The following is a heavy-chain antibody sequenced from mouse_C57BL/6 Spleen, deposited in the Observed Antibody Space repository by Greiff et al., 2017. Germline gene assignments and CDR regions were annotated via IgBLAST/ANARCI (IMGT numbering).Heavy chain of an antibody. CDR3: ASYYGSSHYFDY. V-gene: IGHV5-9*01. Sequence: EVKLQESGGGLVKPGGSLKLSCAASGFTFSSYTMSWVRQTPEKRLEWVATISGGGGNTYYPDSVKGRFTISRDNAKNTLYLQMSSLRSEDTALYYCASYYGSSHYFDYWGQGTTLTVSS. CDR2: ISGGGGNT. J-gene: IGHJ2*01. D-gene: IGHD1-1*01. CDR1: GFTFSSYT.